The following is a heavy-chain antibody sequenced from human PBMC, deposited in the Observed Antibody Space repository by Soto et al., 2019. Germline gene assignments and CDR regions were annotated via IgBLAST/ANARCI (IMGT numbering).Heavy chain of an antibody. CDR1: GSTFGLYW. D-gene: IGHD7-27*01. V-gene: IGHV3-7*01. CDR2: LKRDGSEK. Sequence: GGSLRLSCAASGSTFGLYWMGWVRQAPGKGLEWVANLKRDGSEKYFLESVKGRFTMSRDNAKNSFYLHMNNLRAEDTAVYFCATMGLWGKLTDLWGQGTSVTVYS. CDR3: ATMGLWGKLTDL. J-gene: IGHJ4*02.